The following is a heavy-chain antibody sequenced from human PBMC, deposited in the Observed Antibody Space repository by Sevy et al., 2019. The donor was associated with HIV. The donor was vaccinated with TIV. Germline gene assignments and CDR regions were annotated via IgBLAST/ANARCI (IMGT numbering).Heavy chain of an antibody. CDR3: ARGGSRGGGRDCSSTSCYPPKKANYYYYGMDV. CDR1: GGSFSGYY. V-gene: IGHV4-34*01. J-gene: IGHJ6*02. Sequence: SETLSLTCAVYGGSFSGYYWSWIRQPPGKGLEWIGEINHSGSTNYNPSLKSRVTISVDTSKNQFSLKLRAVTAADTAVYYCARGGSRGGGRDCSSTSCYPPKKANYYYYGMDVWGQGTTVTVSS. CDR2: INHSGST. D-gene: IGHD2-2*01.